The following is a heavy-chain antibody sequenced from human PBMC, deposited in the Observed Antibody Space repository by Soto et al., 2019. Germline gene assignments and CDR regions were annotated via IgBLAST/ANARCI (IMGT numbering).Heavy chain of an antibody. CDR1: GGSISSSNW. CDR2: IHHSGST. V-gene: IGHV4-4*02. Sequence: QVQLQESGPGLVKPSGTLSLTCAVSGGSISSSNWWSWVRQPPGKGLEWIGEIHHSGSTNYNPSLKSRFTLSADKSKTQFSLQLSSVTDADTAVYYCARTDYGSGSYYNFDYWGQGTLVTVSS. D-gene: IGHD3-10*01. J-gene: IGHJ4*02. CDR3: ARTDYGSGSYYNFDY.